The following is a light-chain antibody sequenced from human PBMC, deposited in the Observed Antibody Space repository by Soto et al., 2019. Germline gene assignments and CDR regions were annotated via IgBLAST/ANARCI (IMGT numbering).Light chain of an antibody. V-gene: IGLV2-14*01. CDR1: SSDVGGYNY. J-gene: IGLJ1*01. CDR2: EVS. CDR3: SSYSSSSTLLYV. Sequence: QSALTQPASVSGSPGQSITISCTGTSSDVGGYNYVSWYQQHPGKAPKLMIYEVSNRPSGVSNLFSGSKSANTASLPISGRQEADEDDYYCSSYSSSSTLLYVFGTGTKVTVL.